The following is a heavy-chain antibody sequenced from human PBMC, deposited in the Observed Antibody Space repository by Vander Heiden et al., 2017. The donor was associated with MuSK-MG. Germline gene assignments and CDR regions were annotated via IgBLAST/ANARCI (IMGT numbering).Heavy chain of an antibody. CDR1: AGTLRSYA. CDR3: ARGYSYGFFAC. J-gene: IGHJ4*02. D-gene: IGHD5-18*01. CDR2: IIPIFGTA. V-gene: IGHV1-69*01. Sequence: QVQLVQSGGGVKQPRSSVKVSCKASAGTLRSYAIRWVRQAPGQGLEWMGGIIPIFGTANYAQKFQGRVTITADESTSTAYMELSSLRSEDTAVYYCARGYSYGFFACWGQGTLVTVSS.